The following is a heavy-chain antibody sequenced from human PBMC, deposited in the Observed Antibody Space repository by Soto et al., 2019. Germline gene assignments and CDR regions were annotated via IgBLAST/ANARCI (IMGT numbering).Heavy chain of an antibody. V-gene: IGHV4-31*03. J-gene: IGHJ3*02. CDR1: GGSISSGGSY. CDR2: TYYSGST. Sequence: LSLTCTVSGGSISSGGSYWTWIRQHPGKGLEWIGFTYYSGSTYYNPSLRSRVTISVDTSKNQFSLKLTSVTAADTAMYHCARDRPAKGSWCSEGVFDIWGQGTMVTVSS. D-gene: IGHD2-15*01. CDR3: ARDRPAKGSWCSEGVFDI.